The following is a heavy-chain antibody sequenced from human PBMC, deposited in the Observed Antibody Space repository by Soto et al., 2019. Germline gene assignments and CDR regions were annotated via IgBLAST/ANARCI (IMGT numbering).Heavy chain of an antibody. Sequence: GGSLRLSCAASGFTFSDYYMSWIRQAPGKGLEWVSYISSSSSYTNYADSVKGRFTISRDNAKNSLYLQMNSLRAEDTAVYYCAILYHYDFWRGSIDPSGQGTLVTGSS. V-gene: IGHV3-11*03. CDR3: AILYHYDFWRGSIDP. CDR2: ISSSSSYT. J-gene: IGHJ5*02. CDR1: GFTFSDYY. D-gene: IGHD3-3*01.